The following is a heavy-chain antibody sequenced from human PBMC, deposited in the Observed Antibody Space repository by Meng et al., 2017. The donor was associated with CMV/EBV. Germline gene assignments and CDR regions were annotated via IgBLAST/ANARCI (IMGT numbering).Heavy chain of an antibody. J-gene: IGHJ4*02. V-gene: IGHV4-34*01. CDR3: ARRLGCSRGWYNPPGDD. Sequence: SETLSLTCAVYGGSFSGYYWSWIRQPPGKGLEWMGEINHSGNTNYNPSLKSRVTISVDTSKNQFSLKLSSVTAADTAVYYCARRLGCSRGWYNPPGDDWGQGTLVTVSS. CDR2: INHSGNT. CDR1: GGSFSGYY. D-gene: IGHD6-19*01.